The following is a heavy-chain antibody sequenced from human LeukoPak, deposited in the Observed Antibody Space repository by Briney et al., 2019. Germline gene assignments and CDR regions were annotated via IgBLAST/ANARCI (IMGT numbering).Heavy chain of an antibody. J-gene: IGHJ4*02. CDR3: GSRGGDNNEH. D-gene: IGHD4-17*01. CDR2: IRNIANNYAT. V-gene: IGHV3-73*01. Sequence: GGSLRLSCAASGFTFSGSTMHWVRQASGKGLEWVGRIRNIANNYATAYAASAKGRFTISRDDSKNTAYLQMNSLKTEDTAVYYCGSRGGDNNEHWGQGTLVTVAS. CDR1: GFTFSGST.